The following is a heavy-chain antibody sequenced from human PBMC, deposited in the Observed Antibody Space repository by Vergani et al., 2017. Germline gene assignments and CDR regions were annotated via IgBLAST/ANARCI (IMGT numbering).Heavy chain of an antibody. J-gene: IGHJ5*02. Sequence: QVQVVQSGAEVKKSGASVKVSCKTSGYTFSNYYMHWVRQAPGQGLEWMGWINPNSGGTNYAQKFQGRVTMTRDTSISTAHMELSRLRSDDTAVYYCARDLSAVPDVNWFDPWGQGTLVTVSS. D-gene: IGHD2-2*01. CDR2: INPNSGGT. CDR1: GYTFSNYY. CDR3: ARDLSAVPDVNWFDP. V-gene: IGHV1-2*02.